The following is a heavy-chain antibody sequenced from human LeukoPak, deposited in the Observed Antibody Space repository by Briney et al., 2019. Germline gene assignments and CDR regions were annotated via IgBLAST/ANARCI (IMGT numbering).Heavy chain of an antibody. CDR3: ARGAMSTFARYDS. CDR1: GFTFSSYA. D-gene: IGHD5-24*01. Sequence: GGSLRLSCAASGFTFSSYAMNWVRQAPGKGLEWVSAISGSGDSTYYEDSVKGRFTISRDRSQNTLYLQMNSLRAEDTAVYYCARGAMSTFARYDSWGQGTLVTVSS. J-gene: IGHJ5*02. CDR2: ISGSGDST. V-gene: IGHV3-23*01.